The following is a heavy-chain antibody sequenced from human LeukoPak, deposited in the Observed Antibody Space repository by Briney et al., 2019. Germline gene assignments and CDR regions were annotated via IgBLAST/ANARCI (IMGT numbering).Heavy chain of an antibody. D-gene: IGHD3-22*01. CDR1: GFTFSSYA. Sequence: PGGSLRLSCAASGFTFSSYAMTWVRQAPGKGLEWVSGISGSGATTEYADSVKGRFTISRDNSKNALNLEMNSLRAEDTAVYYCAKSVSLIVVAGGYFDYWGQGTLVTVSP. V-gene: IGHV3-23*01. CDR3: AKSVSLIVVAGGYFDY. CDR2: ISGSGATT. J-gene: IGHJ4*02.